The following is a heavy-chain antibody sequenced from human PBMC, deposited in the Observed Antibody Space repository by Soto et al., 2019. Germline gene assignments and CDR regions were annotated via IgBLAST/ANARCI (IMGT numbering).Heavy chain of an antibody. CDR3: ARDKVVVPAAIPWYFDL. J-gene: IGHJ2*01. Sequence: GGSLRLSCAASGFTFSSYEMNWVRQAPGKGLEWVSYISSSGSTIYYADSVKGRVTISRDNAKNSLYLQMNSLRAEDTAVYYCARDKVVVPAAIPWYFDLWGRGTLVTVSS. D-gene: IGHD2-2*02. CDR1: GFTFSSYE. CDR2: ISSSGSTI. V-gene: IGHV3-48*03.